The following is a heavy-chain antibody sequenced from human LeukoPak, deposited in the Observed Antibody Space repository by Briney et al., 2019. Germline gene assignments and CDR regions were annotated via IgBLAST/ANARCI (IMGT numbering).Heavy chain of an antibody. D-gene: IGHD5-12*01. J-gene: IGHJ4*02. CDR2: IGSSSSPI. Sequence: GGSLRLSCAASGFTFSSYGMNWVRQAPGKRLEWVSYIGSSSSPIYYADSVKGRFTVSRDNAKNSLYLQMNSVRDEDTAVYYCARAMRSGYDYWGQGTLVTVSS. CDR1: GFTFSSYG. CDR3: ARAMRSGYDY. V-gene: IGHV3-48*02.